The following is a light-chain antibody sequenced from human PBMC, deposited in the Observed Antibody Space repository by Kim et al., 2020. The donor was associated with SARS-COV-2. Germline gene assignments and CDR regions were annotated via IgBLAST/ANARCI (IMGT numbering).Light chain of an antibody. CDR2: SAF. Sequence: IQLTQSPSSLSASVGDTVTITCRASQGINSNLAWYQQRPGKAPNLLIYSAFTLHSGVPSRFSGSGSGTDFTLTITSLQPEDFATYHCQQQHSSPLTFGGGTKMEL. CDR1: QGINSN. CDR3: QQQHSSPLT. V-gene: IGKV1-9*01. J-gene: IGKJ4*01.